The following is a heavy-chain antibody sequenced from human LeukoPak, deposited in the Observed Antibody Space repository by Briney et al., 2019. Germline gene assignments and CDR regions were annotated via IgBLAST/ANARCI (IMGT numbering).Heavy chain of an antibody. CDR3: ARGTPITGDPY. D-gene: IGHD7-27*01. CDR2: ISAYNGDT. V-gene: IGHV1-18*01. CDR1: GYTFTNYG. J-gene: IGHJ4*02. Sequence: ASVKVSCKASGYTFTNYGIGWVRQAPGQGLEWMGWISAYNGDTNYAQKLQGRVTMTTDTSTSTAYMELRSLRSDDTAVYYCARGTPITGDPYWGQGTLVTVSS.